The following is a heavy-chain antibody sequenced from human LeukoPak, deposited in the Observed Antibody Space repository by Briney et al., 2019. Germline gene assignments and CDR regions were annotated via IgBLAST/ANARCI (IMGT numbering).Heavy chain of an antibody. CDR2: IYHSGST. CDR1: GGSTSSGDYS. CDR3: ARAVRGVISAGYYFDY. J-gene: IGHJ4*02. D-gene: IGHD3-10*01. V-gene: IGHV4-30-2*01. Sequence: SQTLSLTCTVSGGSTSSGDYSWSWIRQPPGKGLEWIGYIYHSGSTYCNPSLKSRVTISVDRSKNQFSLKLSSVTAADTAVYYCARAVRGVISAGYYFDYWGQGTLVTVSS.